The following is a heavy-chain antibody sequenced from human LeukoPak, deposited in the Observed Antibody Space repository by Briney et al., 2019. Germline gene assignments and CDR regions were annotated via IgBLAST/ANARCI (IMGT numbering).Heavy chain of an antibody. CDR3: ARESSSGSDAFDI. CDR2: IKQDGSEE. J-gene: IGHJ3*02. V-gene: IGHV3-7*01. D-gene: IGHD6-19*01. CDR1: GFTFSSYW. Sequence: GGSLRLSCAASGFTFSSYWMSWVRQAPGKGLEWVANIKQDGSEEYYVDSVKGRFTISRDNAKNSLYLQMNSLRAEDTAVYYCARESSSGSDAFDIWGQGTMVTVSS.